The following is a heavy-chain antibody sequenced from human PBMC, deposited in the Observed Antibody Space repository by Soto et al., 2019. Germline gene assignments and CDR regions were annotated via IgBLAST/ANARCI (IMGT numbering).Heavy chain of an antibody. Sequence: QAQLVQSGAEVKKPGSSVKVSCKASGGLFSSYAISWVRQAPGQGLEWMGGIIPVFGTATYAQKCQGRVTITADEYTSTAYMDLSSLKSEDTAIYYCARGGSGYVWFNEFWGQGTLVTVSS. CDR3: ARGGSGYVWFNEF. J-gene: IGHJ4*02. V-gene: IGHV1-69*01. CDR1: GGLFSSYA. D-gene: IGHD3-22*01. CDR2: IIPVFGTA.